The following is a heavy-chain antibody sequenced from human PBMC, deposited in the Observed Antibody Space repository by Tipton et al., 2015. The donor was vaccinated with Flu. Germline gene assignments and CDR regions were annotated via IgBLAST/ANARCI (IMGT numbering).Heavy chain of an antibody. V-gene: IGHV3-7*01. CDR3: ASLRGSGSYSRYAFDI. D-gene: IGHD1-26*01. Sequence: SLRLSCVASGFTFGSYGMHWVRQAPGKGLEWVANIKQDGSEKYYVDSVKGRFTISRDNAKNSLYLQMNSLRAEDTAVYYCASLRGSGSYSRYAFDIWGQGTMVTVSS. CDR2: IKQDGSEK. J-gene: IGHJ3*02. CDR1: GFTFGSYG.